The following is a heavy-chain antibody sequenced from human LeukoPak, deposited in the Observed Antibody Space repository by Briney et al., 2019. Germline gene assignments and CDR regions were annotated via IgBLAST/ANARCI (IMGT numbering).Heavy chain of an antibody. CDR1: GGSISSYY. CDR2: IYTSGST. V-gene: IGHV4-4*07. CDR3: ARHLDYYGSGSYEY. D-gene: IGHD3-10*01. Sequence: SETLSLTCTVSGGSISSYYWSWIRQPAGKGLEWIGRIYTSGSTNYNPSLKSRVTISVDTSKNQFSLKLSSVTAADTAVYYCARHLDYYGSGSYEYWGQGTLVTVSS. J-gene: IGHJ4*02.